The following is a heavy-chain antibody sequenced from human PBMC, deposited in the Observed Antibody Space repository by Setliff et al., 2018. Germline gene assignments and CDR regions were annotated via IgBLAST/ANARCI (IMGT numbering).Heavy chain of an antibody. J-gene: IGHJ4*01. D-gene: IGHD1-20*01. CDR1: GGSFSGYY. V-gene: IGHV4-34*01. Sequence: PSETLSLTCAVYGGSFSGYYWSWIRQPPGKGLEWIGEINHSGSTNYNPSLKSRVTISVDTSKNQFSLYLQMNSLRVEDTALYYCARDGNNWNDLDYWGHGTLVTVSS. CDR3: ARDGNNWNDLDY. CDR2: INHSGST.